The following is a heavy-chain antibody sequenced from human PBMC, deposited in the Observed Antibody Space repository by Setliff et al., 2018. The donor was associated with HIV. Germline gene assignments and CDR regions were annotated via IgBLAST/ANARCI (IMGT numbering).Heavy chain of an antibody. V-gene: IGHV1-3*01. D-gene: IGHD5-18*01. CDR2: INAGNGDT. CDR1: GYTFSAYA. CDR3: AKGGDRAMINFDH. Sequence: GASVKVSCKASGYTFSAYAIHWVRQAPGQRLEWMGWINAGNGDTKYSQKFQSRVTIIRDTSASTAYMELSSLTSEDTAVYYCAKGGDRAMINFDHWGQGTLVTVS. J-gene: IGHJ4*02.